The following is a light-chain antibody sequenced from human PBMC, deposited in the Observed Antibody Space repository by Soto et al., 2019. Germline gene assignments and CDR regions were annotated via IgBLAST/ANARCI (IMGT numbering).Light chain of an antibody. J-gene: IGKJ3*01. CDR3: QQYNNWPQFT. CDR2: GAS. Sequence: DIVLTQSPATLSVSLGERVSLSCRASQIISSNLAWYQQKPGQIPRLLIYGASARAAGIPARFSGSGSWTEFTLTISSLQSEDFAVDYCQQYNNWPQFTFGPGTKVDV. V-gene: IGKV3-15*01. CDR1: QIISSN.